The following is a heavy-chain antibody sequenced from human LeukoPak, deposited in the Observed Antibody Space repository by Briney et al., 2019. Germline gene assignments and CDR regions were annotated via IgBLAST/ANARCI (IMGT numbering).Heavy chain of an antibody. Sequence: PGGSLTLSCAPSGFTFSSYAMSWVSQAPGEGLECVLSIRGSGGSTYYAESVKGRFTIYRDNSKNTLYLQMNSLRAEDTAVYYCARDIYCGGDCYTFDYWGQGTLVTVSS. CDR1: GFTFSSYA. V-gene: IGHV3-23*01. CDR3: ARDIYCGGDCYTFDY. J-gene: IGHJ4*02. D-gene: IGHD2-21*02. CDR2: IRGSGGST.